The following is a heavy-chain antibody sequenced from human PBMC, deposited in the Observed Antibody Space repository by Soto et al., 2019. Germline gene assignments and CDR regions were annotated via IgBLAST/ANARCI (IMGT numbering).Heavy chain of an antibody. V-gene: IGHV3-30-3*01. J-gene: IGHJ6*02. CDR1: GFTFSSYA. CDR3: ARAGCDGGSCYTLVGLRYGMDV. Sequence: QVQLVESGGGVVQPGRSLRLSCAASGFTFSSYAMYWVRQAPGKGLEWMTVISYDGNNKYYADSVKGRFTISRDNSKXTLXXQXHSLRAEDTAVYYCARAGCDGGSCYTLVGLRYGMDVWGQGTTVTVSS. D-gene: IGHD2-15*01. CDR2: ISYDGNNK.